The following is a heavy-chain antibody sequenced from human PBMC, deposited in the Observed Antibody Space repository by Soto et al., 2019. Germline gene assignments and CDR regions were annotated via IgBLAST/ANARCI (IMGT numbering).Heavy chain of an antibody. CDR1: SDSISNYY. CDR2: IYYNGYT. J-gene: IGHJ4*02. V-gene: IGHV4-59*08. Sequence: SETLSLTCTVSSDSISNYYCSWFRQPPGKGLEWIGYIYYNGYTSYNPSLKSRVTISVDKSKNQFSLKLTSVAAADTAVYYCSRARATIAAAAIFDCWGQGTLVTVSS. CDR3: SRARATIAAAAIFDC. D-gene: IGHD6-13*01.